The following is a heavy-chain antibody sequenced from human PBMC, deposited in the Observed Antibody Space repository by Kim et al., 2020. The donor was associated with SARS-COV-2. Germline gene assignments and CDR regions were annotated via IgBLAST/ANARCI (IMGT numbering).Heavy chain of an antibody. J-gene: IGHJ4*02. CDR3: AKAEAYDY. Sequence: DESKKYHAASVKGRLTISRDNSKNTLYLQMNSLRAEDTAVYYCAKAEAYDYWGQGTLVTVSS. CDR2: DESKK. V-gene: IGHV3-30*02.